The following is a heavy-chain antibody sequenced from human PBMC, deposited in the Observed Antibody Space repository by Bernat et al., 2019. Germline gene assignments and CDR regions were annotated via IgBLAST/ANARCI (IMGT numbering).Heavy chain of an antibody. V-gene: IGHV3-23*01. CDR2: ISGSGDST. J-gene: IGHJ4*02. D-gene: IGHD1-26*01. CDR1: GFTFSSNA. Sequence: EVQLLESGGGLVQPGGSLRLSCAASGFTFSSNAMTWVRQAPGKGLEWVAAISGSGDSTYYADSVKGRFTISRDNSKDTLYVQMNSLGAEDTAVYYCVRRGPAQWGPFDHWGQGALVTVSS. CDR3: VRRGPAQWGPFDH.